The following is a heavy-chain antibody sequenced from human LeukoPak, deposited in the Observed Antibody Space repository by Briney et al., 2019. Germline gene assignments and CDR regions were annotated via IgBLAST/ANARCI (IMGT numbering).Heavy chain of an antibody. D-gene: IGHD3-22*01. J-gene: IGHJ4*02. CDR1: GYTFTSYA. CDR2: INAGNGNT. Sequence: AASVKVSCKASGYTFTSYAVHWVRQAPGQRLEWMGWINAGNGNTKYSQKFQGRVTITRDTSASTAYMELSSLRSEDTAVYYCARVNGHSSGYYYVPYYFDYWGQGTLVTVSS. CDR3: ARVNGHSSGYYYVPYYFDY. V-gene: IGHV1-3*01.